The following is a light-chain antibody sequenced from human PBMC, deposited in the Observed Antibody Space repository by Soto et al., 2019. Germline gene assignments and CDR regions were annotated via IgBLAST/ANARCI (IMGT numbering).Light chain of an antibody. CDR1: QSVSSY. J-gene: IGKJ1*01. V-gene: IGKV3-11*01. Sequence: EIVCTPSPATLSLSPGERATLSCRASQSVSSYLTWYQQKPGQAPRLLIYDASNRATGIPARFSGSGSGTDFTLTISRPEPEDFGVYYCQQCNNWPTRTFGQGTKGEIK. CDR2: DAS. CDR3: QQCNNWPTRT.